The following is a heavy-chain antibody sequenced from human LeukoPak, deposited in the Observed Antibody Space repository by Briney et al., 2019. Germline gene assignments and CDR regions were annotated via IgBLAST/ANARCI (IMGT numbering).Heavy chain of an antibody. J-gene: IGHJ5*02. V-gene: IGHV7-4-1*02. CDR3: ARDPSAAAGHNWFDP. CDR2: INTNTGNP. D-gene: IGHD6-13*01. CDR1: GYTFTSYA. Sequence: GASVKVSCKASGYTFTSYAMNWVRQAPGQGLEWMGWINTNTGNPTYAQGFTGRFVFSLDTSVSTACLQISSLKAEDTAVYYCARDPSAAAGHNWFDPWGQGTLVTVSS.